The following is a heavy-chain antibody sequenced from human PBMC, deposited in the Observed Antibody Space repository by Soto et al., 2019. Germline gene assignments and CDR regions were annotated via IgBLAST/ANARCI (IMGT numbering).Heavy chain of an antibody. CDR3: AKDDRTTFGSRIAADGTNWFDP. D-gene: IGHD6-13*01. V-gene: IGHV3-30*18. CDR1: GFTFSSYG. CDR2: ISYDGSNK. J-gene: IGHJ5*02. Sequence: QVQLVESGGGVVQPGRSLRLSCAASGFTFSSYGMHWVRQAPGKGLEWVSVISYDGSNKYYADSVKGRFTISRDNSKNTLYLQMNSLRAEDTAVYYCAKDDRTTFGSRIAADGTNWFDPWGQGTLVTVSS.